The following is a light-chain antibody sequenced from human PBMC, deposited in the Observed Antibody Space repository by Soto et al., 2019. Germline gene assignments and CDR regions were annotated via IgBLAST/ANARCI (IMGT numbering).Light chain of an antibody. J-gene: IGLJ3*02. Sequence: QSVLTQPPSVSGAPGQSVTISCTGSSSNIGAGYDVHWYRQLPGTAPKLLIYRDTNRPSGVPDRFSGSRSGTSASLAITGLQAEDEADYYCQSYDSSLSSWVFGGGTKVTVL. CDR3: QSYDSSLSSWV. CDR2: RDT. CDR1: SSNIGAGYD. V-gene: IGLV1-40*01.